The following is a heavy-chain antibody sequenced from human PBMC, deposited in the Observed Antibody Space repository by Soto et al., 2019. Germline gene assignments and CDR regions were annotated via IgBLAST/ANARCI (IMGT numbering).Heavy chain of an antibody. CDR3: AKDSSPGDGYYYDSSGYLDY. J-gene: IGHJ4*02. V-gene: IGHV3-30*18. CDR2: ISYDGSNK. Sequence: GGSLRLSCAASGFTFSSYGMHWVRQAPGKGLEWVAVISYDGSNKYYADSVKGRFTISRDNSKNTLYLQMNSLRAEDTAVYYCAKDSSPGDGYYYDSSGYLDYWGQGTLVTVSS. D-gene: IGHD3-22*01. CDR1: GFTFSSYG.